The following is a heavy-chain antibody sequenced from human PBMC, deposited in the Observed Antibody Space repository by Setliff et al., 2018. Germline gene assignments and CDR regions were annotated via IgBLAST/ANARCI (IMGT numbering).Heavy chain of an antibody. J-gene: IGHJ4*02. CDR3: ARAPRLEWILPTFDY. CDR2: ISAYTGKA. V-gene: IGHV1-18*01. CDR1: NYPFVSYG. Sequence: WASVKVSCKTSNYPFVSYGLSWVRQAPGQGLEWLGWISAYTGKADYAHNFQDRLTMTTDTSTNTAYMELRSLTSDDTAVYFCARAPRLEWILPTFDYWGQGTPVTVSS. D-gene: IGHD3-3*01.